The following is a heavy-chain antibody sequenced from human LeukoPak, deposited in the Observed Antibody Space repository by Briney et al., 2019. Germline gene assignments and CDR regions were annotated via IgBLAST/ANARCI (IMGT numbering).Heavy chain of an antibody. Sequence: GASLQISCEGSGYSFTSYWIGWVRQMPGKGLEWMGIIYPGDSDSRYSPSFQGQVTISADKSITTAYLQWSSLKASDTAMYYCARLTDDFGYTYGPFDFWGQGTLVTVSS. CDR3: ARLTDDFGYTYGPFDF. CDR2: IYPGDSDS. J-gene: IGHJ4*02. CDR1: GYSFTSYW. D-gene: IGHD5-18*01. V-gene: IGHV5-51*01.